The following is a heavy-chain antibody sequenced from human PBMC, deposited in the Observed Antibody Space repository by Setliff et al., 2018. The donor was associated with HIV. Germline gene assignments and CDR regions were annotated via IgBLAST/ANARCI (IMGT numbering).Heavy chain of an antibody. D-gene: IGHD3-16*01. Sequence: GESLKISCKGSGYSFSSYWIAWVRQMPGKGLDWMGIIYPGDSDTKYSPSFQGQVTISAYAAPLKGRFTISRDDSKNTLYLQMDSLSTEDTAVYYCILLGMHGAFDIWGQGTMVTVSS. CDR1: GYSFSSYW. CDR3: DSLSTEDTAVYYCILLGMHGAFDI. J-gene: IGHJ3*02. V-gene: IGHV5-51*01. CDR2: IYPGDSDT.